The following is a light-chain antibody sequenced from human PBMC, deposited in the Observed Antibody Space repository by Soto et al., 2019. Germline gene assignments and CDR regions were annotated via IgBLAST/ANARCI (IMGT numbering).Light chain of an antibody. CDR2: RNN. CDR3: TVWDDSLRGRL. V-gene: IGLV1-47*01. Sequence: QSVLPQPPSASGTPGQRVTISCSGTSSSIESNYVYWYQQLPGTAPRLHIYRNNQRPSGVPDRFSGSKSGTSASLAISALRSEDEADYYCTVWDDSLRGRLFGGGTKLTVL. CDR1: SSSIESNY. J-gene: IGLJ2*01.